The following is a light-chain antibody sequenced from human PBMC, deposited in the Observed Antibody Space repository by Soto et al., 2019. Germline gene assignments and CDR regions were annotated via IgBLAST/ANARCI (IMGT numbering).Light chain of an antibody. CDR3: SSFTNTITRYA. CDR2: EVS. Sequence: LTQPASVSGSPGQSITTSCTGTSSDVGGYNYVSWFQHHPGKAPKLIIYEVSYRPSGVSNRFSGSKSGDTASLTISGLQAEDEADYYCSSFTNTITRYAFGTGTKVTVL. V-gene: IGLV2-14*01. CDR1: SSDVGGYNY. J-gene: IGLJ1*01.